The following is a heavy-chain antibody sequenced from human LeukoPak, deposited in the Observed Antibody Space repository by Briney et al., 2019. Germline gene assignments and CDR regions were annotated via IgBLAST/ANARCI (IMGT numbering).Heavy chain of an antibody. J-gene: IGHJ4*02. CDR1: GGSISSYY. D-gene: IGHD3-10*01. CDR2: IYTSGST. V-gene: IGHV4-4*07. CDR3: ARSYYGSGTPGFDY. Sequence: SETLSLTCTVSGGSISSYYWSWIRQPAGKGLEWIGRIYTSGSTNYNPSLKSRDTMSVDTSKNQFSLKLSSVTAADTAVYYCARSYYGSGTPGFDYWGQGTLVTVSS.